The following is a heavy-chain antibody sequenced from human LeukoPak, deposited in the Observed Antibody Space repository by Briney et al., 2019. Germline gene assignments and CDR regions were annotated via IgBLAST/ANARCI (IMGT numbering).Heavy chain of an antibody. D-gene: IGHD3-10*01. CDR3: ARSRYYGSGSYRTYYYYYMDV. J-gene: IGHJ6*03. Sequence: PSETLSLTCTVSGGSISSYYWSWIRQPAGKGLEWIGRIYTSGSTNYNPSLKSRVTMSVDTSKNQFSLKLSYVTAADTAVYYCARSRYYGSGSYRTYYYYYMDVWGKGTTVTVSS. CDR2: IYTSGST. CDR1: GGSISSYY. V-gene: IGHV4-4*07.